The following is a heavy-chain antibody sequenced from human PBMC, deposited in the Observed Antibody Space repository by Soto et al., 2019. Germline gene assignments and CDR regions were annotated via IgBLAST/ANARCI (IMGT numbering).Heavy chain of an antibody. V-gene: IGHV4-39*02. J-gene: IGHJ4*02. CDR2: IYYSGST. Sequence: QLQLQESGPGLVKPSETLSLTCTVSGGSISSSSYYWGWIRQPPGKGLEWIGSIYYSGSTYYNPSLKSRVTISVDTSKNQFSLKLSSLTAADTAVYYCAREARADGEGDYFDYWGQGTLVTVSS. CDR1: GGSISSSSYY. CDR3: AREARADGEGDYFDY. D-gene: IGHD4-17*01.